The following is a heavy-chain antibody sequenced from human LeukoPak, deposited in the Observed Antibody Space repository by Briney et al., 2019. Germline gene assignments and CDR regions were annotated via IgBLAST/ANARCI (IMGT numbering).Heavy chain of an antibody. D-gene: IGHD3-10*01. CDR2: IYYSGST. CDR3: ARGPMVRSPVGFDP. J-gene: IGHJ5*02. V-gene: IGHV4-39*01. Sequence: PSETLSLTCTVSGGSISTNSYYWGWIRQPPGKGLEWIGNIYYSGSTYYNPSLKSRVTISVDTSKNQCSLNLISVTAADTAVYYCARGPMVRSPVGFDPWGQGTLVTVSS. CDR1: GGSISTNSYY.